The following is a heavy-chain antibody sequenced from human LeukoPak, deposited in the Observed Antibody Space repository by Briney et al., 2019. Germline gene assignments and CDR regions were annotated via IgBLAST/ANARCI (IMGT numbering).Heavy chain of an antibody. CDR2: IKQGGSEA. V-gene: IGHV3-7*01. Sequence: PGGSLRLSCVASGFTFSTYWMSWVRQVPGKGLEWVANIKQGGSEAYYVDSVMGRFTISRDNAMNSLYLQMDSLRAEDTAVYYCAREIGGSIPVYYFDCWGQGTLVTVSS. CDR1: GFTFSTYW. CDR3: AREIGGSIPVYYFDC. D-gene: IGHD6-25*01. J-gene: IGHJ4*02.